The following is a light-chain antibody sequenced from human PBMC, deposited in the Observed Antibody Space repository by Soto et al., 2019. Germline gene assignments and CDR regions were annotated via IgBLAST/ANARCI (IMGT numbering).Light chain of an antibody. J-gene: IGKJ4*01. CDR3: QQSYSTPPVT. V-gene: IGKV1-39*01. CDR1: QSISIY. Sequence: DIQMTQSPSSLSASVGDRVTITCRASQSISIYLNWYQQKPGKAPKFLIYAASNLQRGVPSRFSGSGSGTDFTLTISSLQPEDFATYYCQQSYSTPPVTFGGGTKVEIK. CDR2: AAS.